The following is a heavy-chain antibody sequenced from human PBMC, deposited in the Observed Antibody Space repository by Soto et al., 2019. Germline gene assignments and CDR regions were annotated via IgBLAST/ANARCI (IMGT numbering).Heavy chain of an antibody. J-gene: IGHJ4*02. CDR2: ISYSGSA. CDR1: GDSINSDDYH. CDR3: AAELCGYSYGPGDLY. V-gene: IGHV4-30-4*01. Sequence: PPYTLSLTSTVSGDSINSDDYHWIWIRHPPGKGLEWIGYISYSGSACYNPSLKSRLSISIDTAKNQFSLELNSVTAADTAVYFCAAELCGYSYGPGDLYWGRGTLVTVSS. D-gene: IGHD5-18*01.